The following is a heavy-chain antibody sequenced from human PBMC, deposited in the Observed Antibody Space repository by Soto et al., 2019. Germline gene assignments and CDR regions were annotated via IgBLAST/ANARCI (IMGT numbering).Heavy chain of an antibody. J-gene: IGHJ4*02. CDR1: GFTFSSYS. V-gene: IGHV3-21*01. CDR2: ISSSSSYI. D-gene: IGHD2-15*01. CDR3: AREGVRGVVVAAAPFGY. Sequence: GGSLRLSCAASGFTFSSYSMNWVRQAPGKGLEWVSSISSSSSYIYYADSVKGRFTISRDNAKNSLYLQMNSLSAEDTAVYYCAREGVRGVVVAAAPFGYWGQGTLVTVSS.